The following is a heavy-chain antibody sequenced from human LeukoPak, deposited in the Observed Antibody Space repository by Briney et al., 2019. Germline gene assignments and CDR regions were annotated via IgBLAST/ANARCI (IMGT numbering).Heavy chain of an antibody. CDR3: ARTMRPILTGYYSLDY. CDR1: GFTFSSYG. V-gene: IGHV3-33*01. CDR2: VWYDGSNK. J-gene: IGHJ4*02. D-gene: IGHD3-9*01. Sequence: PGGSLRLSCAASGFTFSSYGMHWVRPAPGRGLEWGAVVWYDGSNKYYADSVKGRFTISRDNSKNTLYLQMNSLRAEDTAVYYCARTMRPILTGYYSLDYWGQGTLVTVSS.